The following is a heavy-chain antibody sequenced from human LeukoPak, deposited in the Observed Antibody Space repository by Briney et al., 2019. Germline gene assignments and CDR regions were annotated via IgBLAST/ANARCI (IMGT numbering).Heavy chain of an antibody. CDR3: AKIHATGWYDWFLDL. Sequence: PGRSLRLSCAASGFSFSNYAMHWVRQAPGKGVEWVADISKDGGNTHYADSVKGRFTVSRDDSKHTLYLQMNSVRSDDTAVYHCAKIHATGWYDWFLDLWGRGSQVTVSS. CDR2: ISKDGGNT. V-gene: IGHV3-30-3*02. CDR1: GFSFSNYA. D-gene: IGHD6-19*01. J-gene: IGHJ2*01.